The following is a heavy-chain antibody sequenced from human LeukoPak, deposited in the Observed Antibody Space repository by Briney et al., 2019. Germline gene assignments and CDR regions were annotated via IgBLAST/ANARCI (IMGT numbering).Heavy chain of an antibody. CDR1: GGSISSYY. J-gene: IGHJ5*02. V-gene: IGHV4-59*01. CDR3: ARGHTYGYGYNWFDP. D-gene: IGHD5-18*01. Sequence: SETLSLTCTVSGGSISSYYWSWIRQPPGKGLEWIGYIYYSGNTNYNPSLKSRVTTSVDTSKNLFSLKLSSVTAADTAVYYCARGHTYGYGYNWFDPWGQGTLVTVSS. CDR2: IYYSGNT.